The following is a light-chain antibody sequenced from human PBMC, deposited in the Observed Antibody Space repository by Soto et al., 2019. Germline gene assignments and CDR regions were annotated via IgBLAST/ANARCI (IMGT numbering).Light chain of an antibody. V-gene: IGLV1-44*01. CDR2: SNN. J-gene: IGLJ2*01. Sequence: QSVLTQPPSASGTPGQRVTISCSGSSSNIGSNTVNWYQQLPGTAPKLLIYSNNQRPSGVPDRFSGSKSGTSASLAISGLQSEEEADYYCAAWDDSLNVVFGGGTKLTGL. CDR3: AAWDDSLNVV. CDR1: SSNIGSNT.